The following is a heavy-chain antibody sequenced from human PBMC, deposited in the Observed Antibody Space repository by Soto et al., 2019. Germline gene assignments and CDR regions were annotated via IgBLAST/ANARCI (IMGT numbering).Heavy chain of an antibody. D-gene: IGHD3-10*01. CDR3: AREPRDSRMVRGVITTRAFDY. Sequence: GGSLRLSCAASGFTFSSYSMNWVRQAPGKGLEWVSYISSSSSTIYYADSVKGRFTISRDNAKNSLYLQMNSLRDEDTAVYYCAREPRDSRMVRGVITTRAFDYWGQGTLVTVSS. CDR2: ISSSSSTI. V-gene: IGHV3-48*02. J-gene: IGHJ4*02. CDR1: GFTFSSYS.